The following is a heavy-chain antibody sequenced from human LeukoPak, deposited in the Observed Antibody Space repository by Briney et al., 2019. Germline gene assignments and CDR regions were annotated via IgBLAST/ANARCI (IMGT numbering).Heavy chain of an antibody. CDR2: IYYSGST. D-gene: IGHD5-18*01. Sequence: SETLSLTCTVSGGSISSYYWSWIRQPPRKGLEWIGYIYYSGSTNYNPSLKSRVTTSVDTSKNQFSLKLSSVTAADTAVYYCARGNTAMVAYYFDYWGQGTLVTVSS. J-gene: IGHJ4*02. CDR3: ARGNTAMVAYYFDY. CDR1: GGSISSYY. V-gene: IGHV4-59*01.